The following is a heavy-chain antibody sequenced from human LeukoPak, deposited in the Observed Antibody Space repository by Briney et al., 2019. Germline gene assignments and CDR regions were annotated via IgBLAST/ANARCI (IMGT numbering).Heavy chain of an antibody. CDR1: GYTFTSYY. J-gene: IGHJ4*02. V-gene: IGHV1-24*01. Sequence: ASVKVSCKASGYTFTSYYMHWVRQAPGKGLEWMGGFDPEDGETIYAQKFQGRVTMTEDTSTDTAYMELSSLRSEDTAVYYCATDLGVDMGYWGQGTLVTVSS. CDR2: FDPEDGET. CDR3: ATDLGVDMGY. D-gene: IGHD3-3*01.